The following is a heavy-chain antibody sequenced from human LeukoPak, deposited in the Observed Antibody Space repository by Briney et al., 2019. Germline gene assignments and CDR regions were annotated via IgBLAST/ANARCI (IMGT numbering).Heavy chain of an antibody. Sequence: GGSLRLSCAASGLTFSDYYMSWIRQAPGKGLEWLSYINIGGTSTHYADSVKGRLTISRDNAKKSLYLEMTNLRAEDTAVYYCATDGAGFDTWGQGVLVTVSS. CDR1: GLTFSDYY. J-gene: IGHJ5*02. V-gene: IGHV3-11*01. CDR2: INIGGTST. CDR3: ATDGAGFDT.